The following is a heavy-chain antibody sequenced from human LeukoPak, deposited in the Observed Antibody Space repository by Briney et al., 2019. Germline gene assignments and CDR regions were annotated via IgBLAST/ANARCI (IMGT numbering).Heavy chain of an antibody. CDR3: ARANYPGEGHFDY. Sequence: SQTLSLTCALSGDIVSSNSAAWNWIRQSPSRGLEWLGRTYYRSKLYNDYAVSVKSRITINPDTSKNQFSLQLNSVTPEDTAVYYCARANYPGEGHFDYWGQGTLVTVSS. D-gene: IGHD1-7*01. J-gene: IGHJ4*02. CDR2: TYYRSKLYN. V-gene: IGHV6-1*01. CDR1: GDIVSSNSAA.